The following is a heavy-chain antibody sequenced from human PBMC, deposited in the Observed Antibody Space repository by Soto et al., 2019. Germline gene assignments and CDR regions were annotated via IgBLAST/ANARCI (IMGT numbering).Heavy chain of an antibody. CDR1: GGSVSSGNYY. J-gene: IGHJ6*02. Sequence: PSETLSLTCTVSGGSVSSGNYYCSWIRQPPGKGLEWIGYMYYSGSTNYNPSLKSRATISVDTSKNQFSLKLSSVTAADTAVYYCARVPDVWGQGTTVTVSS. V-gene: IGHV4-61*01. CDR2: MYYSGST. CDR3: ARVPDV.